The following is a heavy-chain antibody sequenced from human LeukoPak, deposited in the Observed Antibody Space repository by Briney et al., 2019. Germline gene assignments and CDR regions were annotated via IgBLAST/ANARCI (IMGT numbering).Heavy chain of an antibody. V-gene: IGHV4-34*01. J-gene: IGHJ4*02. CDR3: ARAMYYYDSSGYYYPAFDY. CDR1: GGSSSGYY. D-gene: IGHD3-22*01. CDR2: INHSGST. Sequence: SETLSLTCAVYGGSSSGYYWSWIRQPPGKGLEWIGEINHSGSTNCSPSLKSRVTISVDTSKNQFSLKLSSVTAADTAVYYCARAMYYYDSSGYYYPAFDYWGQGTLVTVSS.